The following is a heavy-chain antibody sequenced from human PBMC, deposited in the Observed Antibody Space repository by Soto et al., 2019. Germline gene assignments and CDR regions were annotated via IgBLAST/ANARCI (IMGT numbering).Heavy chain of an antibody. Sequence: GASVKVSCKASGGTFSSYAISWVRQAPGQGLEWMGGIIPIFGTANYAQKFQGRVTITADESTSTAYMELSSLRSEDTAVYYCATCGRGDCDVFFDPSGQATLVTVXS. CDR3: ATCGRGDCDVFFDP. CDR1: GGTFSSYA. V-gene: IGHV1-69*13. J-gene: IGHJ5*02. D-gene: IGHD2-21*02. CDR2: IIPIFGTA.